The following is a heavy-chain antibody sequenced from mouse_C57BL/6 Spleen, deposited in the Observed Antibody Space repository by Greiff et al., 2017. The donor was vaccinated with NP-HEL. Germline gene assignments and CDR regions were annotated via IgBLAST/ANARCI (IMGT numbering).Heavy chain of an antibody. CDR2: ISAGGSYT. CDR1: GFTFSSYA. J-gene: IGHJ2*01. CDR3: ARDHYYGSSYFDY. D-gene: IGHD1-1*01. Sequence: EVQGVESGGGLVKPGGSLKLSCAASGFTFSSYAMSWVRQTPEQRLEWVATISAGGSYTYYPDNVKGRFTISRDNAKNNLYLQMSHLKSEDTAMYYCARDHYYGSSYFDYWGQGTTLTVSS. V-gene: IGHV5-4*01.